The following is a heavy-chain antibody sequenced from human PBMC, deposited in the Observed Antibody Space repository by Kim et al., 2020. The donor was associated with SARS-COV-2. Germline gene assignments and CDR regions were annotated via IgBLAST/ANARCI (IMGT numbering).Heavy chain of an antibody. CDR1: GFTFSSYW. CDR3: VVTVTRTLKYYFDY. V-gene: IGHV3-7*01. CDR2: IKQDGSEN. Sequence: GGSLRLSCAASGFTFSSYWMSWVRQAPGKGLEWVANIKQDGSENYYVDSVKGRFTISRDNAKNSLYLQMNSLRAEDTAVYYCVVTVTRTLKYYFDYWCQGTLVIVSS. D-gene: IGHD4-17*01. J-gene: IGHJ4*02.